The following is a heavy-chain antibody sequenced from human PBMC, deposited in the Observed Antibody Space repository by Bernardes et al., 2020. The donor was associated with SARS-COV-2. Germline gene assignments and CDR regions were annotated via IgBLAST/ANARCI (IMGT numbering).Heavy chain of an antibody. Sequence: SETLSLMCTVSGDSISTYYWSWIRQSAGKGLEWIGRMYNGGSTDYNPSLKSRVTIWVDTSKNQFSLTLRSVTAADTAVYYCARGGDYFHHWGQGNLVTVS. D-gene: IGHD4-17*01. V-gene: IGHV4-4*07. J-gene: IGHJ4*02. CDR1: GDSISTYY. CDR2: MYNGGST. CDR3: ARGGDYFHH.